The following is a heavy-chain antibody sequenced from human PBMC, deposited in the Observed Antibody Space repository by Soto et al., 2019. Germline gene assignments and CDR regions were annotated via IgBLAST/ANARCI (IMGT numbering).Heavy chain of an antibody. V-gene: IGHV3-9*01. D-gene: IGHD6-13*01. CDR2: ISWNSGSI. CDR3: AKGDGYSSSSSVFDI. CDR1: GFTFDDYA. Sequence: GGSLRLSCAASGFTFDDYAMHWVRQAPGKGLEWVSGISWNSGSIGYADSVKGRFTISRDNAKNSLYLQMNSLRAEDTALYYCAKGDGYSSSSSVFDIWGQGTMVTVSS. J-gene: IGHJ3*02.